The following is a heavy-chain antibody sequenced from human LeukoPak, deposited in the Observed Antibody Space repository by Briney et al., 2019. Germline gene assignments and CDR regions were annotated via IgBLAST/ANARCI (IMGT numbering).Heavy chain of an antibody. D-gene: IGHD3-10*01. J-gene: IGHJ4*02. CDR1: GGSISGSSYY. CDR2: IYYSGST. CDR3: ARVYYDSETR. V-gene: IGHV4-39*01. Sequence: SETLSLTCTASGGSISGSSYYWGWIRQPPGKGLEWIGNIYYSGSTYYNPSLKSRVTISVDTSKNQFSLNLSSVTAADTAVYYCARVYYDSETRWGQGTLVTVSS.